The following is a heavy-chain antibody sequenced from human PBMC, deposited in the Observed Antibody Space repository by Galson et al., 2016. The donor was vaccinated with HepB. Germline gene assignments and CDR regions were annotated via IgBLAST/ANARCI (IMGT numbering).Heavy chain of an antibody. Sequence: SVKVSCKASGYSFSSYAMSWVRQAPGQRLEWMGWINPGNGNTKYSQKFQGRVIISRDTSASTAYMELSSLRSEDTAVYYCASGGSGYKNWLGPWGQGTLVTVSS. V-gene: IGHV1-3*01. J-gene: IGHJ5*02. CDR3: ASGGSGYKNWLGP. CDR1: GYSFSSYA. CDR2: INPGNGNT. D-gene: IGHD3-3*01.